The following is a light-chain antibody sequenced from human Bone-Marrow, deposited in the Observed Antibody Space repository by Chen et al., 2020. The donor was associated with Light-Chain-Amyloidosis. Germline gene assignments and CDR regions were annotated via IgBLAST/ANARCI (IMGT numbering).Light chain of an antibody. V-gene: IGKV3-20*01. J-gene: IGKJ4*01. Sequence: EIVFTQSPGTLSLSPGEGANLSCRASQTISSNYLTWYQQKFGQAPRLLIYGSSSSATGIPDRFTGSGSGTDFTLTINRLEPEDFAMYYCQQYGTSPLTFGGGTKVEIK. CDR1: QTISSNY. CDR3: QQYGTSPLT. CDR2: GSS.